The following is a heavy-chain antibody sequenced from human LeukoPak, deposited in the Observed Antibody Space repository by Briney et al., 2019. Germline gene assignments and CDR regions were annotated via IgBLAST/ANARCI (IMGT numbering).Heavy chain of an antibody. CDR3: ARAVGFWSGYYWFDP. CDR1: GFTFSSYW. Sequence: PGGSLRLSCAASGFTFSSYWMSWVRQAPGKGLEWVANIKQDGSEKYYVESVKGRFTISRDNAKNSLYLQMNSLRAEDTAVYYCARAVGFWSGYYWFDPWGQGTLVTVSS. CDR2: IKQDGSEK. D-gene: IGHD3-3*01. J-gene: IGHJ5*02. V-gene: IGHV3-7*01.